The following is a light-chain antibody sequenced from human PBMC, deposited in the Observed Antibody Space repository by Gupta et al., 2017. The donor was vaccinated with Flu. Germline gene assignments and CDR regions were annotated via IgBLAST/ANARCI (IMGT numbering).Light chain of an antibody. CDR1: TGAVTSGHY. CDR2: HTS. Sequence: QTVVTQEPSLTVSPGGTVTLTCASSTGAVTSGHYPNWFQQKPGQAPRALIYHTSNRHSWTPARFSGYLLRGKAALTLSGVQPEDEADYYCLLYYGGGGSTYVFGTGTKVNVL. J-gene: IGLJ1*01. V-gene: IGLV7-43*01. CDR3: LLYYGGGGSTYV.